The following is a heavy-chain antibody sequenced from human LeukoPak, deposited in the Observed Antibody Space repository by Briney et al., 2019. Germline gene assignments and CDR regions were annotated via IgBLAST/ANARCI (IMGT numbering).Heavy chain of an antibody. CDR2: IYYSGST. CDR3: ARVGDFWSGYPNWHFDL. D-gene: IGHD3-3*01. V-gene: IGHV4-59*01. Sequence: PSETLSLTCTVSGGSISSYYWSWIRQPPGKGLEWIGYIYYSGSTNYNPSLKSRVTISVDTSKNQFSLKLSSVTAADTAVYYCARVGDFWSGYPNWHFDLWGRGTLVTVSS. CDR1: GGSISSYY. J-gene: IGHJ2*01.